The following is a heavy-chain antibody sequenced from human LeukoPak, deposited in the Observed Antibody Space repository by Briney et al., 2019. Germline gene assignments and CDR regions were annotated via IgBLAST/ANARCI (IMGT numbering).Heavy chain of an antibody. CDR2: ISSSSSYI. Sequence: GGSLRLSCAASGFTFSSYSMNWVRQAPGKGLEWVSSISSSSSYIYYADSVKGRFTISRDNAKNSLYLQMNSLRAEDTAVYYCARGVPHYDILTGGEEFDYWGQGTLVTVSS. CDR3: ARGVPHYDILTGGEEFDY. CDR1: GFTFSSYS. J-gene: IGHJ4*02. D-gene: IGHD3-9*01. V-gene: IGHV3-21*01.